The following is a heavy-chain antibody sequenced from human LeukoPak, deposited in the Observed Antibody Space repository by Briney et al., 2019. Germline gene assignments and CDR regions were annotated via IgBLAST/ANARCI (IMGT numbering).Heavy chain of an antibody. Sequence: GGSLRLSCAASGFTFSNAWMSWVRQAPGKGLEWVGRIKSKTDGGTTDYAAPVKGRFTISRDNSKNSLYLQMNSLRTEDTALYYCAKDLFCGSGSYHNWFDPWGQGTLVTVSS. CDR3: AKDLFCGSGSYHNWFDP. J-gene: IGHJ5*02. D-gene: IGHD3-10*01. V-gene: IGHV3-15*05. CDR2: IKSKTDGGTT. CDR1: GFTFSNAW.